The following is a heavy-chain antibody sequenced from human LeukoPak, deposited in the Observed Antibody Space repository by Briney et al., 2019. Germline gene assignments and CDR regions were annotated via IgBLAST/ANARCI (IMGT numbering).Heavy chain of an antibody. D-gene: IGHD4-17*01. J-gene: IGHJ5*02. CDR3: AKAPHDSGKVNWFDP. V-gene: IGHV3-23*01. CDR2: ISGSGGRT. CDR1: GFSFSNYA. Sequence: PGGSLRLSCAASGFSFSNYAMSWVRQAPGKGLEWVSLISGSGGRTYYADSVKGRFTVSRDNSKNTVFLQVDSLEVEDTAVYYCAKAPHDSGKVNWFDPWGQGTLVTVSS.